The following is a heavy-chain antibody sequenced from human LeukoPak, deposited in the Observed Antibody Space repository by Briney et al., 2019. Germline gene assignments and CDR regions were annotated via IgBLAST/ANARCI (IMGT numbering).Heavy chain of an antibody. Sequence: SETLSLTCTVSGGSISSGSYYWSWIRQPAGKGLEWIGRIYTSGSTNYNPSLKGRVTISVDTSKNQFSLKLSSVTAADTAVYYCARVVVVPAAMTDYYYYYMDVWGKGTTVTVSS. CDR3: ARVVVVPAAMTDYYYYYMDV. CDR1: GGSISSGSYY. D-gene: IGHD2-2*01. V-gene: IGHV4-61*02. CDR2: IYTSGST. J-gene: IGHJ6*03.